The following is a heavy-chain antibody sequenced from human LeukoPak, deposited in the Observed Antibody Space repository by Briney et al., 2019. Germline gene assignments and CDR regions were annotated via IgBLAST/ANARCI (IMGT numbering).Heavy chain of an antibody. J-gene: IGHJ4*02. CDR3: ARGNGGSYGTFDY. V-gene: IGHV4-59*08. Sequence: SETLSLTCTVSGDSISSNYWSWIRQPPGKGLEWIGHIYYSASANYNPSLKGRVTISVDTSRNQFSLELSSVAAADTAVYYCARGNGGSYGTFDYWGQGTLVTVSS. D-gene: IGHD2-15*01. CDR1: GDSISSNY. CDR2: IYYSASA.